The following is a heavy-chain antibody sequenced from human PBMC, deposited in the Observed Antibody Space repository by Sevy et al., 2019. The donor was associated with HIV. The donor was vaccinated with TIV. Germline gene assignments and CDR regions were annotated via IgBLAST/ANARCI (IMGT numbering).Heavy chain of an antibody. CDR2: IYRSGST. CDR1: GGSISSSNW. J-gene: IGHJ6*03. V-gene: IGHV4-4*02. CDR3: ASWRRYYYYMDV. Sequence: SETLSLTCAVSGGSISSSNWWSWVRQPPGKGLEWIGEIYRSGSTNYNPSLKSRVTISVDKSKNQFSLKLSPVTAADTAVYYCASWRRYYYYMDVWGKGTTVTVSS.